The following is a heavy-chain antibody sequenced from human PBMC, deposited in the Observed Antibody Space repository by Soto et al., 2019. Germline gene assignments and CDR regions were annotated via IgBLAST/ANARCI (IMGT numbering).Heavy chain of an antibody. CDR1: GGSISSGGYS. V-gene: IGHV4-30-2*01. CDR2: IYHSGST. D-gene: IGHD5-12*01. Sequence: QLQLQESGSGLVKPSQTLSLTCAVSGGSISSGGYSWSWIRQPPGKGLEWIGYIYHSGSTYYNPPLQRRVTISVDRSKNQFSLKLRSVTAADTAVYYCAAGGGLPRYYWGQGTLVTVSS. CDR3: AAGGGLPRYY. J-gene: IGHJ4*02.